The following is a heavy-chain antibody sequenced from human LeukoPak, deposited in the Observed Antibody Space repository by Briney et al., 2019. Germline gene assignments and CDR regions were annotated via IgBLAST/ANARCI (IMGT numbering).Heavy chain of an antibody. CDR1: GFTFDDYS. D-gene: IGHD3-22*01. CDR2: INWNGGST. CDR3: ARERTYYYDSNPDYFDY. V-gene: IGHV3-20*04. Sequence: GGSLRLSCAAPGFTFDDYSMSWVRQAPGKGLEWVSGINWNGGSTGYADSVKGRFTISRDNAKNSLYLQMNSLRAGDTALYYCARERTYYYDSNPDYFDYWGQGTLVTVSS. J-gene: IGHJ4*02.